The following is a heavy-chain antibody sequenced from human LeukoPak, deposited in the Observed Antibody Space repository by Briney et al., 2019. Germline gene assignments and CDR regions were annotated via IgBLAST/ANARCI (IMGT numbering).Heavy chain of an antibody. CDR2: ISSSGSTI. V-gene: IGHV3-48*03. CDR1: GFTCISHV. J-gene: IGHJ3*02. D-gene: IGHD2-15*01. Sequence: GGSLRHSCVASGFTCISHVVNWGPQAPGKGREWVSYISSSGSTIYADSVKGRFVISRRNAKNSLYLQMNSLRVEDTAVYYCARGGYCSGGTCYRLDAFDMWGQGTKATVSS. CDR3: ARGGYCSGGTCYRLDAFDM.